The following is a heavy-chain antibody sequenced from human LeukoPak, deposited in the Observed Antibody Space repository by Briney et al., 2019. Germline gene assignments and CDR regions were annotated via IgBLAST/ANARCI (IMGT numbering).Heavy chain of an antibody. CDR2: IYTSGST. Sequence: SETLSLTCTVSGGSTSSGSYYWSWIRQPAGKGLEWIGRIYTSGSTNYNPSLKSRVTISVDTSKNQFSLKLSSVTAADTAVYYCARDPYYDFWSGYYSPAFDIWGQGTMVTVSS. CDR3: ARDPYYDFWSGYYSPAFDI. D-gene: IGHD3-3*01. V-gene: IGHV4-61*02. CDR1: GGSTSSGSYY. J-gene: IGHJ3*02.